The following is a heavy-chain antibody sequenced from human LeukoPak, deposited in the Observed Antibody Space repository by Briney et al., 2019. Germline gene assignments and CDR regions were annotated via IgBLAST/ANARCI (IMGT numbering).Heavy chain of an antibody. V-gene: IGHV3-48*03. CDR1: GFTFSSYE. CDR3: ARESIAVAGAPFDY. J-gene: IGHJ4*02. Sequence: PGGSLRLSCAASGFTFSSYEMNGVRQAPGKGLEWVSYISSGSTIYDADSVKGGFTISRDNAKNSLYLQMNSLRAEDTAVYYCARESIAVAGAPFDYWGQGTLVTVAS. D-gene: IGHD6-19*01. CDR2: ISSGSTI.